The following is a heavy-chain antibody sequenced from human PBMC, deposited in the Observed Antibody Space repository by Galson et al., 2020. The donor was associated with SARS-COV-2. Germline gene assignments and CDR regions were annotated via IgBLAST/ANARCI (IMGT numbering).Heavy chain of an antibody. V-gene: IGHV4-38-2*02. D-gene: IGHD2-15*01. CDR3: VRDRGVDGGISEDFDL. CDR2: IYHSGSA. J-gene: IGHJ2*01. CDR1: GVSISSGHF. Sequence: SQTLSLTCTVSGVSISSGHFWGWIRQPPEMGLEWIGLIYHSGSAYYNPSLKSRVTLSVDTSKNQFSLKVTSVSAADTGVYYCVRDRGVDGGISEDFDLWGRGTLVTVSS.